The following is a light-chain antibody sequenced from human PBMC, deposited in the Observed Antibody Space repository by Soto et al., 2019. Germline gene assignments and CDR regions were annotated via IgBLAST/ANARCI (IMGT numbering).Light chain of an antibody. J-gene: IGKJ1*01. CDR1: QSVSSNF. Sequence: EMVLTQSPGTRSLSPVEIASRSFMASQSVSSNFLAWYQQRPGQAPRLLIYGASNRATGIPDRFSGSGSGTDFTFTISRLEPEDFAVYYCQQYGSSPRTFGQGTKVDIK. CDR2: GAS. V-gene: IGKV3-20*01. CDR3: QQYGSSPRT.